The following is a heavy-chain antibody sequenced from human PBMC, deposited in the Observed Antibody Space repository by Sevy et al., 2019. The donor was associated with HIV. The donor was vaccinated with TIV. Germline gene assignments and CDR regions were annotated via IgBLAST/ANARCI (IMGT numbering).Heavy chain of an antibody. J-gene: IGHJ4*02. CDR2: ISAYNGNT. D-gene: IGHD3-3*01. V-gene: IGHV1-18*01. CDR3: ARDKGPSLRITIFGVVIDY. Sequence: ASVKVSCKASGYTFISYGISWVRQAPGQGLEWMGWISAYNGNTNYAQKLQGRVTMTTDTSTSTAYMELRSLRSDDTAVYYCARDKGPSLRITIFGVVIDYWGQGTLVTVSS. CDR1: GYTFISYG.